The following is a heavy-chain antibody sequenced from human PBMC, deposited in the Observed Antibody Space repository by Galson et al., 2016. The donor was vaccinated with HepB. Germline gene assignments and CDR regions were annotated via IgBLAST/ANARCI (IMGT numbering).Heavy chain of an antibody. J-gene: IGHJ4*02. D-gene: IGHD5-24*01. CDR1: GFTFGESS. CDR2: IRDGGGRT. Sequence: SLRLSCAASGFTFGESSMSWVRQAPGMGLEWVSAIRDGGGRTYYVDSVRGRFTTSRDSSRNTLFLQMNSLTSEDTALYFCATTPKDGGDGYNYGFDYWGPGTLVTVSS. V-gene: IGHV3-23*01. CDR3: ATTPKDGGDGYNYGFDY.